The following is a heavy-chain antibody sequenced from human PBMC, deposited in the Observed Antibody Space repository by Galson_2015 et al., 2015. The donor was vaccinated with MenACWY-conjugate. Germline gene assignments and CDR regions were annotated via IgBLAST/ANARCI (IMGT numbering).Heavy chain of an antibody. CDR2: INHSGST. CDR3: ARGRMVRGVSYNWFDP. J-gene: IGHJ5*02. CDR1: GGSFSGYY. Sequence: ETLSLTCAVYGGSFSGYYWSWIRQPPGKGLEWIGEINHSGSTNYNPSLKSRVTISVDTSKNQFSLKLSSVTAADTAVYYCARGRMVRGVSYNWFDPWAREPWSPSPQ. V-gene: IGHV4-34*01. D-gene: IGHD3-10*01.